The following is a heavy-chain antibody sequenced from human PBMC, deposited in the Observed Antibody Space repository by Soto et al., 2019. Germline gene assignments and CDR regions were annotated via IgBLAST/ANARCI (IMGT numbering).Heavy chain of an antibody. CDR1: GFSFSNHA. Sequence: QVQLVEFGGGVVQPGRFLTLSCAASGFSFSNHAMHWVRQAPGKGLEWLAVISYDGGNQYYADSVKGRFIISRDNSKKTLYLQMNSLRAEDTAVYYCARRGYNYGYGPFDYWGQGTLVTVSS. CDR3: ARRGYNYGYGPFDY. V-gene: IGHV3-30-3*01. CDR2: ISYDGGNQ. D-gene: IGHD5-18*01. J-gene: IGHJ4*02.